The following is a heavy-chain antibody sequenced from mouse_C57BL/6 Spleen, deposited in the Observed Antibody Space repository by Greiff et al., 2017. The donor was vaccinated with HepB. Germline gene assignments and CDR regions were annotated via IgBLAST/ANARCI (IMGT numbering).Heavy chain of an antibody. J-gene: IGHJ1*03. V-gene: IGHV5-4*01. CDR2: ISDGGSYT. Sequence: DVMLVESGGGLVKPGGSLKLSCAASGFTFSSYAMSWVRQTPEKRLEWVATISDGGSYTYYPDNVKGRFTISRDNAKNNLYLQMSHLKSEDTAMYYCAREAPYGSSFLWYFDVWGTGTTVTVSS. CDR1: GFTFSSYA. D-gene: IGHD1-1*01. CDR3: AREAPYGSSFLWYFDV.